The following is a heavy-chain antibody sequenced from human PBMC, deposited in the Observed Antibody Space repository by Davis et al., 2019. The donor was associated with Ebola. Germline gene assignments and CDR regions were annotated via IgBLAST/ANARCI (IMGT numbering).Heavy chain of an antibody. D-gene: IGHD1-26*01. J-gene: IGHJ3*02. CDR2: ISGYNGNT. CDR1: GYTFISYG. Sequence: ASVKVSCKASGYTFISYGITWVRQAPGQGLEWMGWISGYNGNTNYAQNLQGRVTMTTDTSTGTAYMELRSLRSDDTAVYFCARTSIVGTTTTASDIWGQGTKVTVSS. V-gene: IGHV1-18*01. CDR3: ARTSIVGTTTTASDI.